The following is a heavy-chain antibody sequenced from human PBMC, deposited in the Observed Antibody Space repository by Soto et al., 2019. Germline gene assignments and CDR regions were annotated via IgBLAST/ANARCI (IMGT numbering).Heavy chain of an antibody. V-gene: IGHV4-30-4*08. D-gene: IGHD2-15*01. J-gene: IGHJ5*02. Sequence: PSETLSLTCTVSGDSISGEYYHWTWIRQSPGKGLEWIGYVHHSGSILYNPSLQSRLTISVDTSKNQFSLHLSSVTAADTAVYYCARDGLYCSGGSCYSKRENWFDPWGQGTLVTVSS. CDR3: ARDGLYCSGGSCYSKRENWFDP. CDR2: VHHSGSI. CDR1: GDSISGEYYH.